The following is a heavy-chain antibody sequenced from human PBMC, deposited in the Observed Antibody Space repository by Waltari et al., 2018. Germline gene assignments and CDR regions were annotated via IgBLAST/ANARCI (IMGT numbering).Heavy chain of an antibody. D-gene: IGHD3-10*01. Sequence: EVQLVESGGGLIQPGGSLRLSCAASGFTVSSNFMTWVRQAPGSGLEWVSIMYRGGSTYYADSGKGRFTISRDNFKNTLYLQMNNLRPEDTAVYYCAKAPLPLWFGNWYFDLWGRGTLVTVSS. CDR3: AKAPLPLWFGNWYFDL. V-gene: IGHV3-53*01. CDR2: MYRGGST. J-gene: IGHJ2*01. CDR1: GFTVSSNF.